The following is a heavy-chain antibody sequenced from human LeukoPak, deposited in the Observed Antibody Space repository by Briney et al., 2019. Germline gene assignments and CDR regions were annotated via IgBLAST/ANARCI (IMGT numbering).Heavy chain of an antibody. D-gene: IGHD1-26*01. CDR1: GLTFTNAW. CDR3: ARMEQGNFFDY. Sequence: GGSLRLSCATSGLTFTNAWMSWFRQAPGKGLEWVSVIYSGGTTYYVDSVKGRFTISRDNSKNTLYLQMNSLRAEDTAVYYCARMEQGNFFDYWGQGTLVTVSS. V-gene: IGHV3-53*01. CDR2: IYSGGTT. J-gene: IGHJ4*02.